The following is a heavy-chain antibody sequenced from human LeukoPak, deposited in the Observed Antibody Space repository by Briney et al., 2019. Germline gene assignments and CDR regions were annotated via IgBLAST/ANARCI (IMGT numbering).Heavy chain of an antibody. CDR1: GGSISSYY. J-gene: IGHJ4*02. V-gene: IGHV4-59*08. CDR3: ARLGLTPFDY. CDR2: IYYSGST. Sequence: SETLSLXCTVSGGSISSYYWSWIRQPPGKGLEWIGYIYYSGSTNYNPSLKSRVTISVDTSKNQFSLKLSSVTAADTAVYYCARLGLTPFDYWGQGTLVTVSS.